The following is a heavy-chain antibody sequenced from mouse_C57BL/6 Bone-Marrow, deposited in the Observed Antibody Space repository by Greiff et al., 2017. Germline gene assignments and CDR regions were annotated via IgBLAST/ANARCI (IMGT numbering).Heavy chain of an antibody. CDR3: ARPHDVYNAWFAY. D-gene: IGHD2-3*01. J-gene: IGHJ3*01. Sequence: VQLKESGGDLVKPGGSLKLSCAASGFTFSSYCMSWVRQTPDKRLEWVATISSGGSYTYYPDSVKGRFTISRDNAKNTLYLQMSSLKSEDTAMYYCARPHDVYNAWFAYWGQGTLVTVSA. V-gene: IGHV5-6*01. CDR1: GFTFSSYC. CDR2: ISSGGSYT.